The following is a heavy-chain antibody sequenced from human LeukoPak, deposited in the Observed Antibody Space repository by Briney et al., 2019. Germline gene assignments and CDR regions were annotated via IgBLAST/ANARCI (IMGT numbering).Heavy chain of an antibody. CDR1: GFTFSSYA. CDR2: IWYDGSNK. V-gene: IGHV3-33*08. Sequence: GGSLRLSCAASGFTFSSYAMSWVRQAPGKGLEWVAVIWYDGSNKYYADSVKGRFTISRDNSKNTLYLQMNSLRAEDTAVYYCASHVQYYYDSSGNNAFDIWGQGTMVTVSS. CDR3: ASHVQYYYDSSGNNAFDI. J-gene: IGHJ3*02. D-gene: IGHD3-22*01.